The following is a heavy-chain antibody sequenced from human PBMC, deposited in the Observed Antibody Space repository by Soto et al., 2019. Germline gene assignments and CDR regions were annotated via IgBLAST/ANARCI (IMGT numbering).Heavy chain of an antibody. CDR2: IIPILGIA. CDR1: GGTFSSYT. J-gene: IGHJ5*02. V-gene: IGHV1-69*02. CDR3: ASALLVNCSGGSCYSRRLNWFDP. D-gene: IGHD2-15*01. Sequence: SVKASCKASGGTFSSYTISWVRQAPGQGLEWMGRIIPILGIANYAQRFQGRVTITADKSTSTAYMELSSLRSEDTAVYYCASALLVNCSGGSCYSRRLNWFDPWGQGTLVTVSS.